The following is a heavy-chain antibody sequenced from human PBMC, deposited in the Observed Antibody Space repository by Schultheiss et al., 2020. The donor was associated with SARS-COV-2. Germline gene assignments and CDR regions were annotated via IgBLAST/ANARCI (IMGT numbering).Heavy chain of an antibody. Sequence: GGSLRLSCAASGFTFSDYYMSWVRQAPGKGLEWVSAISGSGGSTYYADSVKGRFTISRDNSKNTLYLQMNSLRAEDTAVYYCAKYSSGYYYPYYFDYWGQGTLVTVSS. CDR1: GFTFSDYY. CDR2: ISGSGGST. CDR3: AKYSSGYYYPYYFDY. V-gene: IGHV3-23*01. D-gene: IGHD3-22*01. J-gene: IGHJ4*02.